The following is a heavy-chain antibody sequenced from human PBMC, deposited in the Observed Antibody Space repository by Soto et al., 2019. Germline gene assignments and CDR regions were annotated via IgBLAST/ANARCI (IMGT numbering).Heavy chain of an antibody. J-gene: IGHJ4*02. D-gene: IGHD3-22*01. CDR1: GDSISDYY. CDR3: ASSYERSGYNPWYHLDC. CDR2: LYSSGST. V-gene: IGHV4-59*12. Sequence: SETLSLTCTVSGDSISDYYWSWIRQPPGKGLEWIGYLYSSGSTNYNSSLESRVTISRDTSKNQFSLRLGSVTAADTAMYYCASSYERSGYNPWYHLDCWGQGILVTVSS.